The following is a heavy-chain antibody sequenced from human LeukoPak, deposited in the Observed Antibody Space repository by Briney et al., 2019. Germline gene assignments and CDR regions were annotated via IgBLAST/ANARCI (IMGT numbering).Heavy chain of an antibody. CDR2: IYSGGST. CDR1: GFTVSNKY. CDR3: ARGTDYGDPREYFDY. J-gene: IGHJ4*02. D-gene: IGHD4-17*01. V-gene: IGHV3-66*01. Sequence: PRGSLRLSCAASGFTVSNKYMSWVRQAPRKGLEWVSDIYSGGSTYYADSVKGRFTISRDNSKNTLYLQMNSLRAEDTAVYYCARGTDYGDPREYFDYWGQGTLVTVSS.